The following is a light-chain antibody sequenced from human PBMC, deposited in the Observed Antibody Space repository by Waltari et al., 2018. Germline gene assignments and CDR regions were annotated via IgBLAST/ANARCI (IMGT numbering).Light chain of an antibody. Sequence: EIVLTQSPATLSLSPGESATLSCSASQSVSSYLAWYQQKPGQAPRLLIYDASNRATGIPARFSGSGSGTDFTLTISSLEPEDFAVYYCQQRSNWPRAFGGGTKVEIK. CDR2: DAS. CDR3: QQRSNWPRA. V-gene: IGKV3-11*01. J-gene: IGKJ4*01. CDR1: QSVSSY.